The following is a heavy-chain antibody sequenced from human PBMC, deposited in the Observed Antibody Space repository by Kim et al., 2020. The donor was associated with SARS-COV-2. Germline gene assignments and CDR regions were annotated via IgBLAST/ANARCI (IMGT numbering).Heavy chain of an antibody. CDR1: GYTFTSYW. J-gene: IGHJ4*02. Sequence: GESLKISCKASGYTFTSYWIGWVRQMPGKGLEWMGIIYPDESDTTYSPSFQGQVTISADKSISTAHLQWSSLKASDTAIYYCARASYYYDSSGYYYFAYWGQGTLVTVSS. CDR2: IYPDESDT. CDR3: ARASYYYDSSGYYYFAY. D-gene: IGHD3-22*01. V-gene: IGHV5-51*01.